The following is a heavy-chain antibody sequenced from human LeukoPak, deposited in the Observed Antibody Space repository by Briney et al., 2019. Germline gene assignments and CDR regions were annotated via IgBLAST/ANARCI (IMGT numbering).Heavy chain of an antibody. Sequence: GGSLRLPCATSGCTFSSYWMHWVHQAPGKGLVWVSRINSDGSSTSYADSVKGRFTISRDNAKNTLYLQMNSLRAEDTAVYYCALCSLRYSSGWYVFDYWGQGTLVTVSS. CDR2: INSDGSST. D-gene: IGHD6-19*01. J-gene: IGHJ4*02. V-gene: IGHV3-74*01. CDR1: GCTFSSYW. CDR3: ALCSLRYSSGWYVFDY.